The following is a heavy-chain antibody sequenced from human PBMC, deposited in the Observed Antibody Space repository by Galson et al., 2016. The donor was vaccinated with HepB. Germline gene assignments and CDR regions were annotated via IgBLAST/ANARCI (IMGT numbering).Heavy chain of an antibody. CDR2: IYHSGTT. Sequence: SETLSLTCAVSGVSISSGNWWTWVRQTPGKGLEWLGEIYHSGTTNNNLSLISRVTMSVDKANNKFSLKMTSVTAEDTASYYCARFVTDGAAWRSFDYWGQGTLVSVSS. D-gene: IGHD5-24*01. CDR3: ARFVTDGAAWRSFDY. V-gene: IGHV4-4*02. J-gene: IGHJ4*02. CDR1: GVSISSGNW.